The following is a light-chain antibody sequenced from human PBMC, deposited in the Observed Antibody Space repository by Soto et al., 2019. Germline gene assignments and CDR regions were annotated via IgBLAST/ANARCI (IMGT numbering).Light chain of an antibody. CDR2: DAS. J-gene: IGKJ2*01. CDR3: QQYISYSYT. Sequence: IQMTQSPSTLSASVGDRVTITCRASQTISNWLAWYQQKPGKAPKLLIYDASSLHSGVPSRFSGSGSGTEFTLTISSLKTDAFATYYCQQYISYSYTFGQGTKLEI. CDR1: QTISNW. V-gene: IGKV1-5*01.